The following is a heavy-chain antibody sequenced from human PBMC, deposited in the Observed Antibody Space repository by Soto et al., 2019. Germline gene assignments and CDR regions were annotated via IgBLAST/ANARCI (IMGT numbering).Heavy chain of an antibody. CDR1: GGSISSYY. J-gene: IGHJ4*02. V-gene: IGHV4-59*01. Sequence: QVQLQESGPGLVKPSETLSLTCTVSGGSISSYYWSWIRQPPGKGLEWIGYIDYSGSTNYNPSLKSRLTISVDTSKNQFSLKLSFVTAADTAVYYCAREAGSYSISLGRFDYWGQGTLVTVSS. CDR3: AREAGSYSISLGRFDY. D-gene: IGHD6-6*01. CDR2: IDYSGST.